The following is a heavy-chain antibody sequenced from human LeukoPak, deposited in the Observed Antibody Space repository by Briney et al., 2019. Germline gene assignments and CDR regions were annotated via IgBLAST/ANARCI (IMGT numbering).Heavy chain of an antibody. J-gene: IGHJ5*02. CDR3: TKRQGPTSGSYDYFDP. CDR2: IHSSGYT. Sequence: SETLSLTCTVSGGSISGNYWSWIRQPPGQGLEWIGYIHSSGYTNYNPSLKSRVTISVDTSNNQFSLKVTSVTAADTAMYYCTKRQGPTSGSYDYFDPWGQGALVTVSS. CDR1: GGSISGNY. D-gene: IGHD1-26*01. V-gene: IGHV4-4*09.